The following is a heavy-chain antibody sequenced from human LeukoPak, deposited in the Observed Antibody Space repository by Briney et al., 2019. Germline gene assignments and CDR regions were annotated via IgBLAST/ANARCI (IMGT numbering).Heavy chain of an antibody. J-gene: IGHJ4*02. CDR3: AKDRRLLLWFGEFLPDY. CDR1: GFTFSSYG. CDR2: IRYDGGNK. Sequence: GGSLRLSCAASGFTFSSYGMHWVRQAPGKGLEWVAFIRYDGGNKYYADSVKGRFTISRDNSKNTLYLQMNSLRAEDTAVYYCAKDRRLLLWFGEFLPDYWGQGTLVTVSS. D-gene: IGHD3-10*01. V-gene: IGHV3-30*02.